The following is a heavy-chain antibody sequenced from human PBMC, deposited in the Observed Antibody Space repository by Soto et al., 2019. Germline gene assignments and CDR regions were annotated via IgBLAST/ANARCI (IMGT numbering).Heavy chain of an antibody. Sequence: PSETLSLTCAVSGGSIISASYSWNWIRQSPGRGLEWIGHIYSSGSTYYNPSLKSRVSISVDTSNSQFSLKLTSVTAADTAVYFCAREDAARIERWFDAWGQGILVTV. D-gene: IGHD6-6*01. CDR3: AREDAARIERWFDA. CDR1: GGSIISASYS. J-gene: IGHJ5*02. V-gene: IGHV4-31*11. CDR2: IYSSGST.